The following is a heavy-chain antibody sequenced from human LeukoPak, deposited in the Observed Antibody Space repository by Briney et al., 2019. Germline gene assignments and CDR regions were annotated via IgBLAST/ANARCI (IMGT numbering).Heavy chain of an antibody. Sequence: ASVKVSCKASGYTFTSYGISWVRQAPGKGLEWMGGFDPEDGETIYAQKFQGRVTMTEDTSTDTAYMELSSLRSEDTAVYYCATGSGYYFMWGQGTLVTVSS. CDR3: ATGSGYYFM. CDR1: GYTFTSYG. CDR2: FDPEDGET. D-gene: IGHD3-3*01. J-gene: IGHJ4*02. V-gene: IGHV1-24*01.